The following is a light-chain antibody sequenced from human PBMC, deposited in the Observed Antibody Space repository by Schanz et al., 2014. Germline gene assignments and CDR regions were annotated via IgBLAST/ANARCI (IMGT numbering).Light chain of an antibody. Sequence: DIVMTQSPDSLAVSLGERATINCKSSQSVLYSSNNKDYLAWYQQKAGQPPKLLISWASTRESGVPDRFSGSGSGTEFTLTINSLQAEDVAVYYCQQYYTTPNTFGPGTRVEIK. J-gene: IGKJ3*01. CDR3: QQYYTTPNT. V-gene: IGKV4-1*01. CDR2: WAS. CDR1: QSVLYSSNNKDY.